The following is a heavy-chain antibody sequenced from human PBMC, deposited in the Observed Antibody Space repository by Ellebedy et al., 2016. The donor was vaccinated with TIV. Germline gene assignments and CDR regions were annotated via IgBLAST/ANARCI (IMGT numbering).Heavy chain of an antibody. J-gene: IGHJ4*02. CDR3: ARDRVGATTIDY. V-gene: IGHV3-33*08. CDR2: IWYDGSNK. Sequence: GESLKISXAASGFTFSSYGMHWVRQAPGKGLEWVAVIWYDGSNKYYADSVKGRFTISRDNSKNTLYLQMNSLRAEDTAVYYCARDRVGATTIDYWGQGTLVTVSS. D-gene: IGHD1-26*01. CDR1: GFTFSSYG.